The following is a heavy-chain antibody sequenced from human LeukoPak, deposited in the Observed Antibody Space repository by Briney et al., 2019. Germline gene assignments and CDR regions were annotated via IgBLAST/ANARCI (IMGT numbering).Heavy chain of an antibody. J-gene: IGHJ2*01. CDR3: AQKGDGGSYYARSFDL. D-gene: IGHD1-26*01. V-gene: IGHV1-69*13. CDR1: GGTFSSYA. CDR2: IIPIFGTA. Sequence: ASVKVSCKASGGTFSSYAISWVRQAPGQGLEWMGGIIPIFGTANYAQKFQGRVTITADESTSTAYMELSSLRSEDTAVYYCAQKGDGGSYYARSFDLWARGTLVIVS.